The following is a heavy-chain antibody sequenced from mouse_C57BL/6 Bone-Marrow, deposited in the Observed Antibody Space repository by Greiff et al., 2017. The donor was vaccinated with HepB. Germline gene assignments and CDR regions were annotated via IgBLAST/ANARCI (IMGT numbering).Heavy chain of an antibody. Sequence: EVKLVESGTVLARPGASVKMSCKTSGYTFTSYWMHWVKQRPGQGLEWIGAIYPGNSDTSYNQKFKGKAKLTAVTSASTAYMELSSLTNEDSAVYYCTKAYYSNYENYAMDYWGQGTSVTVSS. CDR3: TKAYYSNYENYAMDY. V-gene: IGHV1-5*01. J-gene: IGHJ4*01. D-gene: IGHD2-5*01. CDR2: IYPGNSDT. CDR1: GYTFTSYW.